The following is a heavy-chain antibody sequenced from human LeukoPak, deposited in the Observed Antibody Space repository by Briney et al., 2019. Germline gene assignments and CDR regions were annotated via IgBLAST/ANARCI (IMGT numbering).Heavy chain of an antibody. Sequence: PSETLSLTCAVYGGSFSGYYWSWIRQPPGKGLEWIGEINHSGSTNYNPSLKSRVTISVDTSKNQFSLKLSSVTAADTAVYYCARSVVQLWFYSHPIYYYGMDVWGQGTTVTVSS. V-gene: IGHV4-34*01. J-gene: IGHJ6*02. D-gene: IGHD5-18*01. CDR1: GGSFSGYY. CDR2: INHSGST. CDR3: ARSVVQLWFYSHPIYYYGMDV.